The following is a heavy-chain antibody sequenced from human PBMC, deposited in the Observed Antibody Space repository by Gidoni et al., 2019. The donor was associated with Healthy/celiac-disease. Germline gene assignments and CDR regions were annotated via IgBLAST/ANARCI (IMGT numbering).Heavy chain of an antibody. CDR3: AISADIVVVPAAMGDY. D-gene: IGHD2-2*01. Sequence: QVQLQQWGAGLLKPSETLSLTCAVYGGSFSGYYWSWIRQPPGKGLEWIGEINHSGSTNYNPSLKSRVTISVDTSKNQFSLKLSSVTAADTAVYYCAISADIVVVPAAMGDYWGQGTLVTVSS. CDR2: INHSGST. CDR1: GGSFSGYY. J-gene: IGHJ4*02. V-gene: IGHV4-34*01.